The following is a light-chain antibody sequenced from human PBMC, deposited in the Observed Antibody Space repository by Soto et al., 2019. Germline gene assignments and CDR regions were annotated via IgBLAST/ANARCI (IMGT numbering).Light chain of an antibody. V-gene: IGLV2-8*01. CDR3: SSYISSTTYVV. CDR2: EVN. Sequence: QSALTQPPSASGSPGQSVTISCTGTRSDVGAYNYVSWYRQYPGKAPKLVIFEVNKRPSGVPDRFSGSKSGITASLTVSGLQAEDEADYYCSSYISSTTYVVFGGGTKLTVL. J-gene: IGLJ2*01. CDR1: RSDVGAYNY.